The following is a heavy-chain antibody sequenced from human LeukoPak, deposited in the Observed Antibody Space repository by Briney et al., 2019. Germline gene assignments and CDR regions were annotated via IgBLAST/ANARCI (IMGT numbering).Heavy chain of an antibody. CDR3: AKDTGSGYDYFSYYFDY. J-gene: IGHJ4*02. Sequence: PGGSLRLSCAASGFTFGSYGMSWVRQAPGKGLEWVSTVSGSAFSTYYADSVKGRFTISRDNSKETLYLQMNSLRAEDTAVYYCAKDTGSGYDYFSYYFDYWGQGTLVTVSS. V-gene: IGHV3-23*01. D-gene: IGHD5-12*01. CDR1: GFTFGSYG. CDR2: VSGSAFST.